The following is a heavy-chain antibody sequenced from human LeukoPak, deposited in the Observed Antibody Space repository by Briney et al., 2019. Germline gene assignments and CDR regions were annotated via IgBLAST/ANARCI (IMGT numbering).Heavy chain of an antibody. V-gene: IGHV3-21*01. D-gene: IGHD1-26*01. Sequence: PGGSLRLSCAASGFTFSNYSMNWVRQAPGKGLGWVSSISSSGSDIYYADSGQGRFTISRDNAKNSLYLQMDSLRVEDTAVYYCAREGWDLNALDIWGQGTMVTVSP. J-gene: IGHJ3*02. CDR2: ISSSGSDI. CDR1: GFTFSNYS. CDR3: AREGWDLNALDI.